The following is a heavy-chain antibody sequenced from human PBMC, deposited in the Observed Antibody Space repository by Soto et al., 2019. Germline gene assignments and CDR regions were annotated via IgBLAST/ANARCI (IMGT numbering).Heavy chain of an antibody. CDR3: ARDWDYDFWSGYPNYYYYYGMDV. J-gene: IGHJ6*02. CDR2: IIPIFGTA. Sequence: SVKVSCKASGGTFSSYAISWVRQAPGQGLEWMGGIIPIFGTANYAQKFQGRVTITADKSTSTAYMELSSLRSEDTAVYYCARDWDYDFWSGYPNYYYYYGMDVWGQGTTVTVSS. CDR1: GGTFSSYA. V-gene: IGHV1-69*06. D-gene: IGHD3-3*01.